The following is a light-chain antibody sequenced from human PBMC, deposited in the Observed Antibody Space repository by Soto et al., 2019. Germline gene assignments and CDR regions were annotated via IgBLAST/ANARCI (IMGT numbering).Light chain of an antibody. V-gene: IGKV3-15*01. Sequence: EIVMTQSPATLSVSPGERATLSCRASQSVNNNLAWYQQKPGQAPSILIYGASTRATGIPARFSGSVSGTEFTLTIIILQSEDFAVYYCQQYSNWPYTFGQGTKLEIK. J-gene: IGKJ2*01. CDR2: GAS. CDR3: QQYSNWPYT. CDR1: QSVNNN.